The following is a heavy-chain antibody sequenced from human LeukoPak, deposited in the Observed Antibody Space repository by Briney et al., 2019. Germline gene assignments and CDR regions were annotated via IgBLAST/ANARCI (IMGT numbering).Heavy chain of an antibody. CDR1: DYSITGDYY. V-gene: IGHV4-38-2*02. Sequence: SETLSLTCAVSDYSITGDYYWGWIRQPPGKGLEWIGSIYHSGSTYYNPSLKSRVTISVDTSKNQFSLKLTSVTAADTAVYYCAREGSTSGTNWFDPWGQATLVTVSS. CDR2: IYHSGST. CDR3: AREGSTSGTNWFDP. J-gene: IGHJ5*02. D-gene: IGHD3-10*01.